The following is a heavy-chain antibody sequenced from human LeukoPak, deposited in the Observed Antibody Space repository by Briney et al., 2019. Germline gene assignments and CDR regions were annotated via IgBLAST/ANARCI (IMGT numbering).Heavy chain of an antibody. Sequence: PSETLSLTCAAYGGSFSDFYWTWIRQPPGKGLEWIGEINQSGITNYSPSLKSRMVISVDTSKKQFSLKLNSVTAAATAVYYCARGGRFGEPFSRSWGQGTLVTVSS. CDR1: GGSFSDFY. J-gene: IGHJ4*02. CDR3: ARGGRFGEPFSRS. D-gene: IGHD3-10*01. CDR2: INQSGIT. V-gene: IGHV4-34*01.